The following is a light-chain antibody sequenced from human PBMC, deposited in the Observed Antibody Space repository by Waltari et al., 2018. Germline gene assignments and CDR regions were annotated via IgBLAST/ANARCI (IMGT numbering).Light chain of an antibody. V-gene: IGLV2-23*02. CDR1: SSDVGNYKR. CDR2: AVS. CDR3: SSYAGSSKGV. Sequence: QSALNKPASVSGSPGQSITISCTGTSSDVGNYKRVSWYQQHPGKAPKLMIYAVSKRPSGVSDRFSGSKSGDMASLTISGLQPEDEAEYFCSSYAGSSKGVFGGGTKVTVL. J-gene: IGLJ2*01.